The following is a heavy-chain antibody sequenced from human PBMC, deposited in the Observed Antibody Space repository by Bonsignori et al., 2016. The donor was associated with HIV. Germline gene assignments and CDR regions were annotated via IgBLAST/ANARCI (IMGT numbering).Heavy chain of an antibody. J-gene: IGHJ4*02. V-gene: IGHV4-59*01. Sequence: WIRQPPGKGLEWIGYIYYSGSTNYNPSLKSRVTISVDTSKNQFSLKLSSVTAADTAVYYCARGPYSSGWDYWGQGTLVTVSS. CDR3: ARGPYSSGWDY. CDR2: IYYSGST. D-gene: IGHD6-19*01.